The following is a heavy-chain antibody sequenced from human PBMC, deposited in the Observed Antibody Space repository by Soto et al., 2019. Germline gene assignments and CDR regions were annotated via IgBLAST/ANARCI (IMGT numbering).Heavy chain of an antibody. Sequence: ESGGVLVQPGGSLRLSCVASVFTFDSHWMHWVRQAPGEGLVWVSRIKTDGYAAAYADSVKGRFTISRDNTKNTVYLHMNGLRAEDTAVYFCVRESGVAADCWGQGTLVTVSS. CDR2: IKTDGYAA. V-gene: IGHV3-74*01. D-gene: IGHD6-19*01. CDR3: VRESGVAADC. CDR1: VFTFDSHW. J-gene: IGHJ4*02.